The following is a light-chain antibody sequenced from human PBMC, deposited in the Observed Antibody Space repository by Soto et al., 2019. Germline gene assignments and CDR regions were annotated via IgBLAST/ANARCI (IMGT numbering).Light chain of an antibody. CDR2: GAS. J-gene: IGKJ3*01. CDR3: QQYGDSPFT. V-gene: IGKV3-20*01. CDR1: QSVYINS. Sequence: EVVLTQSPGTLSLSPGESATLSCRASQSVYINSLAWYQHKRGRAPRLLIYGASTRATAVPDRFTGSGSGTDFALTISSLEPEDAAVHYCQQYGDSPFTFGPGTKVDIK.